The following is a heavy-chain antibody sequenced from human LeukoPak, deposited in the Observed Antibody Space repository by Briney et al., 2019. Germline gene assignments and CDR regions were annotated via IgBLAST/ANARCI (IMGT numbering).Heavy chain of an antibody. CDR1: GFTFSSYD. CDR2: IGTAGDT. J-gene: IGHJ4*02. CDR3: ARGRNYFPIDY. Sequence: GGSLRLSCAASGFTFSSYDMHWVRQATGKGLEWVSAIGTAGDTYYPGSVKGRFTISRDNSKNTLYLQMSSLRVEDTAIYYCARGRNYFPIDYWGQGTFVIVSS. D-gene: IGHD2/OR15-2a*01. V-gene: IGHV3-13*01.